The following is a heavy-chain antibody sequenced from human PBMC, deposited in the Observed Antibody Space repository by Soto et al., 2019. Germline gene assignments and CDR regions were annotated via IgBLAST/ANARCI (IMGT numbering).Heavy chain of an antibody. J-gene: IGHJ4*02. CDR2: IKPDGSEK. V-gene: IGHV3-7*01. CDR1: GFTFSSYW. CDR3: ARLSPY. Sequence: EVQLVESGGGLVQPGGSLRLSCAASGFTFSSYWMSWVRQAPGKGLAWVANIKPDGSEKYYVDSVKGRFTISRDDAKNSLYLEMNSRRAEDTAVYYCARLSPYWGQGALVTVSS. D-gene: IGHD3-16*02.